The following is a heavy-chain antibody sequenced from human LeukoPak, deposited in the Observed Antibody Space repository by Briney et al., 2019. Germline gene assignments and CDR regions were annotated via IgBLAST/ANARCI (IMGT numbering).Heavy chain of an antibody. D-gene: IGHD2-21*02. CDR3: AREHIVVVTAGYMDV. J-gene: IGHJ6*03. Sequence: PGGSLRLSCAASGSTFDDYGMSWVRQAPGKGLEWVSGINWNGGSTGYADSVKGRFTISRDNAKNSLYLQMNSLRAEDTALYYCAREHIVVVTAGYMDVWGKGTTVTVSS. CDR2: INWNGGST. V-gene: IGHV3-20*04. CDR1: GSTFDDYG.